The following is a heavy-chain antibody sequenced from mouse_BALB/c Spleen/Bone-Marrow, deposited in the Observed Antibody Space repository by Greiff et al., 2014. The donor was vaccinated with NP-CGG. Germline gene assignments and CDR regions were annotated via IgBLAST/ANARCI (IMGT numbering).Heavy chain of an antibody. D-gene: IGHD1-2*01. Sequence: QVQLQQSGAELMKPGASVKISCKATGYTLSSYWIEWVKQRPGHGLEWIGEILPGSGSTNYNEKFKGKATFTAYTSSNTAYMQLSSLTSEDSAVYYCARRLLYYFDYWGQGTTLTVSS. J-gene: IGHJ2*01. V-gene: IGHV1-9*01. CDR1: GYTLSSYW. CDR3: ARRLLYYFDY. CDR2: ILPGSGST.